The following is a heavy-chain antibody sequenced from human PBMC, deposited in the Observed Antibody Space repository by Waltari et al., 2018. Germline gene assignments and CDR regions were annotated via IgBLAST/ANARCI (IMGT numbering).Heavy chain of an antibody. V-gene: IGHV4-59*13. D-gene: IGHD3-10*01. CDR1: GGSISTYY. J-gene: IGHJ3*02. CDR2: IFYTVRT. CDR3: ARGKFGSGSYGKGFEI. Sequence: QVQLQESGPGLVKPSETLSLTCTVSGGSISTYYWTWIRQSPAKGFEWIGYIFYTVRTSYNPSLVRRVTLSIDTSKTQFSLNLSSVTAADTAKYYCARGKFGSGSYGKGFEIWGPGTRVTVSS.